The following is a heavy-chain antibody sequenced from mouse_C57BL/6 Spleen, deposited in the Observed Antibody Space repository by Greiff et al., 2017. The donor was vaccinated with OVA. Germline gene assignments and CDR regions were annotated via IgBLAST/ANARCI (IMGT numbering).Heavy chain of an antibody. CDR2: ISYDGSN. CDR1: GYSITSGYY. V-gene: IGHV3-6*01. CDR3: ARELGHAMDY. D-gene: IGHD4-1*01. J-gene: IGHJ4*01. Sequence: EVQLQESGPGLVKPSQSLSLTCSVPGYSITSGYYWNWIRQFPGNKLEWMGYISYDGSNNYNPSLKNRISITRDTSKNQFFLKLNSVTTEDTATYYCARELGHAMDYWGQGTSVTDSS.